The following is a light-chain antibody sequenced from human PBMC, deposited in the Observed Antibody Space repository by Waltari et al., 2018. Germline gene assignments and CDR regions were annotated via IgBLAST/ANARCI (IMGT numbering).Light chain of an antibody. CDR2: GAS. J-gene: IGKJ4*01. V-gene: IGKV3-15*01. CDR1: QSVSSN. CDR3: QQYNNWPHLT. Sequence: EIVMMQSPATLSVSPGERATLSCRASQSVSSNLAWYQQNPGQAPRLLIYGASTRATGIPARFSGSGSGTEFTLTISSLQSEDFAVYYCQQYNNWPHLTFGGGTKVEIK.